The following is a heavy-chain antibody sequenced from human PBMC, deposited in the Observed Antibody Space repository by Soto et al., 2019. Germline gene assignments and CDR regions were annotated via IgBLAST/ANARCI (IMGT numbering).Heavy chain of an antibody. Sequence: GSVKVSCKASCYTFPSYGIRLVRQAPGQWPEFMGWISAYNGNTNCAQKLQGRVTMTTDTSTSTAYMELRSLRSDDTAVYYCARDLGGTYYYDSSGYSYFDYWGQGTLVTVSS. CDR1: CYTFPSYG. D-gene: IGHD3-22*01. CDR3: ARDLGGTYYYDSSGYSYFDY. V-gene: IGHV1-18*01. J-gene: IGHJ4*02. CDR2: ISAYNGNT.